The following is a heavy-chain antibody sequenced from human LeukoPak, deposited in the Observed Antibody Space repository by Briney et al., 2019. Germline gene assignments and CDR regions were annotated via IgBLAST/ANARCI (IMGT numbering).Heavy chain of an antibody. D-gene: IGHD1-26*01. CDR1: GFTFNNFA. J-gene: IGHJ2*01. CDR2: LSGSGRGT. Sequence: GGSLRLSCVASGFTFNNFAMSWVRQAPGKGLEWVSTLSGSGRGTNYADSVKGRFTISRDNSKNTLYLQMNSLRAEDTAVYYCAKDRTVGASYWYFDLWGRGTLVTVSS. V-gene: IGHV3-23*01. CDR3: AKDRTVGASYWYFDL.